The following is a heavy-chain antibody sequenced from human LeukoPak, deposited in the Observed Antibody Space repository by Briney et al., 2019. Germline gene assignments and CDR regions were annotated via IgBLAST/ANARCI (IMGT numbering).Heavy chain of an antibody. CDR1: GGSISGYY. Sequence: SETLSLTCTVSGGSISGYYWSWIRKPPGKGLEWIGYIYYSGSTNYNPSLKSRVTISVDTSKNQFSLKLSSVTAADTAVYYCARDSGDYAGDAFDIWGQGTMVTVSS. CDR3: ARDSGDYAGDAFDI. J-gene: IGHJ3*02. D-gene: IGHD4-17*01. V-gene: IGHV4-59*01. CDR2: IYYSGST.